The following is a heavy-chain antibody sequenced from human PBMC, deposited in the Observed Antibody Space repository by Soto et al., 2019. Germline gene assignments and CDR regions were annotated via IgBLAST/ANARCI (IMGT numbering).Heavy chain of an antibody. CDR1: GFTFSSYG. V-gene: IGHV3-30-3*01. D-gene: IGHD6-13*01. CDR3: ARTAGESVRGALDI. J-gene: IGHJ3*02. Sequence: QVQLEESGGGVVQPGTSLRLSCVASGFTFSSYGMHWVRQAPGKGLEWVAVIPNTENKKYYADSVKGRFTISRDNYQNTLFLHMDRMMSEDKAVYYCARTAGESVRGALDIWGHGTIITVS. CDR2: IPNTENKK.